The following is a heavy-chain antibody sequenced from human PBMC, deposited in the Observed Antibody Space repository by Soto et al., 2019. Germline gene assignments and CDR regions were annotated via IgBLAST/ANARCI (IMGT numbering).Heavy chain of an antibody. CDR1: GFTFSSYW. D-gene: IGHD2-2*01. J-gene: IGHJ6*02. CDR3: ARDRQLPYYYYYGMDV. Sequence: LRLSCAASGFTFSSYWMHWVRQAPGKGLVWVSRINSDGSSTGYADSVKGRFTISRDNAKNTLYLQMNSLRAEDTAVYYCARDRQLPYYYYYGMDVWGQGTTVTVSS. CDR2: INSDGSST. V-gene: IGHV3-74*01.